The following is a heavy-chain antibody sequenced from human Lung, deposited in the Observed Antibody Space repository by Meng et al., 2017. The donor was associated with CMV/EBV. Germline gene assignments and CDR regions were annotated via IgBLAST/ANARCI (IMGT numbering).Heavy chain of an antibody. Sequence: AVTVSCXPSGYSFGTDGISWVRQAPGQGLDWMGWISTYNGDTYSVQKTQGRVSMTTDTSTNTAYMEVWSLSFDHTAVYYCARDVGPHYGYGMDVWGQGTTVTVSS. V-gene: IGHV1-18*04. J-gene: IGHJ6*02. CDR3: ARDVGPHYGYGMDV. D-gene: IGHD2-15*01. CDR2: ISTYNGDT. CDR1: GYSFGTDG.